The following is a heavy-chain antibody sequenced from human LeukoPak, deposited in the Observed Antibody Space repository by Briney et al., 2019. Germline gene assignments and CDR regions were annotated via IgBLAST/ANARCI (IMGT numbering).Heavy chain of an antibody. Sequence: ASVKVSCKASGGTFSSYAISWVRQAPGQGLEWMGWISAYNGNTNYAQKLQGRVTMTTDTSTSTAYMELRSLRSDDTAVYYCARVDRDGDLAFDYWGQGTLVTVSS. J-gene: IGHJ4*02. CDR2: ISAYNGNT. CDR1: GGTFSSYA. D-gene: IGHD4-17*01. CDR3: ARVDRDGDLAFDY. V-gene: IGHV1-18*01.